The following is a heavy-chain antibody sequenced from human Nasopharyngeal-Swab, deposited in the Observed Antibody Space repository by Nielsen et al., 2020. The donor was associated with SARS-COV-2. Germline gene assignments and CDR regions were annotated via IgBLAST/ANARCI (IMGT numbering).Heavy chain of an antibody. V-gene: IGHV3-23*01. CDR3: AKDLRGPYFF. CDR2: IVDSGDISGSGGNT. J-gene: IGHJ4*02. D-gene: IGHD2/OR15-2a*01. Sequence: GESLKISCVASGYSFRTYGMSWVRQAPGKGLEWVAAIVDSGDISGSGGNTYYADSVKGRFTISRDNSKNTLSLQMNSLRAEDTAVYYCAKDLRGPYFFWGQGTLVTVSS. CDR1: GYSFRTYG.